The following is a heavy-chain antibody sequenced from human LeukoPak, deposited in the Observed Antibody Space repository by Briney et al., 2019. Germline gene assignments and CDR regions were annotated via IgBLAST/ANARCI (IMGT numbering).Heavy chain of an antibody. V-gene: IGHV3-48*01. CDR3: ASIAAAGIRAIDH. CDR2: ISSSSSTI. J-gene: IGHJ4*02. D-gene: IGHD6-13*01. CDR1: GFTFSSYS. Sequence: GGSLRLSCAASGFTFSSYSMNWVRQAPGRGLEWVSYISSSSSTIYYADSVKGRFTISRDNAKNSLYLQMNSLRAEDTAVYYCASIAAAGIRAIDHWGQGTLVTVSS.